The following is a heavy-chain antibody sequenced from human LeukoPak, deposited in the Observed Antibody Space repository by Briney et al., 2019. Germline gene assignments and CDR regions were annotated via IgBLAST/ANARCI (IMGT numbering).Heavy chain of an antibody. J-gene: IGHJ5*02. CDR3: ARDRSRNWFDP. V-gene: IGHV3-74*01. CDR2: INSDGSST. Sequence: GGSLRLSCAASGFTFSSYWMHWVRQAPGKGLVWFSRINSDGSSTSYADSVKGRFTISRDNAKNTLYLQMNSLRAEDTAVYYCARDRSRNWFDPWGQGTLVTVSS. CDR1: GFTFSSYW.